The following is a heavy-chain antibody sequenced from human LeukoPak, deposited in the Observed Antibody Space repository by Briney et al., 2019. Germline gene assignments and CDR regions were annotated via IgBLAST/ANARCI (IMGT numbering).Heavy chain of an antibody. D-gene: IGHD7-27*01. CDR3: ARGTGDGDYFDY. J-gene: IGHJ4*02. CDR1: GGSISSGGYS. CDR2: IYHSGST. V-gene: IGHV4-30-2*01. Sequence: SETLSLTCAVSGGSISSGGYSWSWIRQPPGKGLEWIGYIYHSGSTYYNPSLKSRVTISVDRSKNQFSLKLSSVTAADTAVYYCARGTGDGDYFDYWGQGTLVTVSS.